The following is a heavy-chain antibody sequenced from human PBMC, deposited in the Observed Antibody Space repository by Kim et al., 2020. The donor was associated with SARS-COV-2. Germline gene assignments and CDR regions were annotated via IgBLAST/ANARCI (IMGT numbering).Heavy chain of an antibody. CDR2: IDPSDSYT. V-gene: IGHV5-10-1*01. CDR3: AGRKLERNRGYYYYGMDV. CDR1: GYSFTSYW. Sequence: GESLKISCKGSGYSFTSYWISWVRQMPGKGLEWMGRIDPSDSYTNYSPSFQGHVTISADKSISTAYLQWSSLKASDTAMYYCAGRKLERNRGYYYYGMDVWGQGTTVTVSS. D-gene: IGHD1-1*01. J-gene: IGHJ6*02.